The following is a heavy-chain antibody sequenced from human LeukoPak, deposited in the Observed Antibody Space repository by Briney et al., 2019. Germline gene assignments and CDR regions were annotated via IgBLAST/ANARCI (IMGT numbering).Heavy chain of an antibody. CDR2: VTGSDDRT. Sequence: GGSLSLSCAASGFTFSNAAMTWVRQAPGRGLEWVSTVTGSDDRTYYADSVKGRFTISRDYSRNMLHLQMNSLRVEDTAMYYCAKGPQLNSGYHPDYWGQGTLVTVSS. CDR3: AKGPQLNSGYHPDY. V-gene: IGHV3-23*01. CDR1: GFTFSNAA. J-gene: IGHJ4*02. D-gene: IGHD3-22*01.